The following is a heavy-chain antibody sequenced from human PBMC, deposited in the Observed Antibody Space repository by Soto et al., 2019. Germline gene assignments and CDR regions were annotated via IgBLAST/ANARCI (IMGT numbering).Heavy chain of an antibody. D-gene: IGHD6-19*01. V-gene: IGHV1-18*01. J-gene: IGHJ6*02. CDR2: ISAYNGNT. Sequence: QVQLVQSGAEVKKPGASVKVSCKASGYTFTSYGISWVRQAPGQGLEWMGWISAYNGNTNYAQKLQGIVTMTTDTSTSTAYMELRSLRSDDTAVYYCARDSSGWFVHYYGMDVWGQGTTVTVSS. CDR1: GYTFTSYG. CDR3: ARDSSGWFVHYYGMDV.